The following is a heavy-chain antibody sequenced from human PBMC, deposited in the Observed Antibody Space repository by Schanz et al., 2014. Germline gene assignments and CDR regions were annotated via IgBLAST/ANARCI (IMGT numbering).Heavy chain of an antibody. V-gene: IGHV3-23*01. D-gene: IGHD6-19*01. CDR3: AKAGSDWSTAGYYY. CDR2: ISDNGIST. Sequence: EVQLLESGGGLVQPGGSLRLSCVASGFTFSSYAMSWVRQAPGKGLEWVSGISDNGISTYYADSVKGRFSISRENSKSILYLQMNSLRAEDTAVYYCAKAGSDWSTAGYYYWGQGTLVAVSS. CDR1: GFTFSSYA. J-gene: IGHJ4*02.